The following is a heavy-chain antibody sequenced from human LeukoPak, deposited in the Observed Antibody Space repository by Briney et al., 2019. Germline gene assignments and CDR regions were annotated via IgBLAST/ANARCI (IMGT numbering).Heavy chain of an antibody. J-gene: IGHJ4*02. Sequence: SVKVSCKASGGTFSSYAISWVRQAPRQGLEWMGGIIPIFGTTNYAQTFQGRVTITADESTSTAYMELSSLRSEDTAVYYCARGGVVARRWFDYWGQGTLVTVSS. CDR3: ARGGVVARRWFDY. CDR1: GGTFSSYA. V-gene: IGHV1-69*13. CDR2: IIPIFGTT. D-gene: IGHD2-15*01.